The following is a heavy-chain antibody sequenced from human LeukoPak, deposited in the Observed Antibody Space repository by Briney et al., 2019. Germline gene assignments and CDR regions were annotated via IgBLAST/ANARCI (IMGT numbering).Heavy chain of an antibody. CDR1: GFTFSSYA. J-gene: IGHJ4*02. D-gene: IGHD6-19*01. CDR3: AKAPTSGWWGH. V-gene: IGHV3-23*01. CDR2: ISGSGGST. Sequence: GGSLRLSCEASGFTFSSYAMAWVRQAPGKGLEWVSAISGSGGSTYYADSVKGRFTISRDNSKNTLYLQMNSLRAEDTAVYYCAKAPTSGWWGHWGQGTLVTVSS.